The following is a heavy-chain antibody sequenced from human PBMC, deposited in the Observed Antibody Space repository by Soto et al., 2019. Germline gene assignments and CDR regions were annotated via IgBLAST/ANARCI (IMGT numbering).Heavy chain of an antibody. CDR2: ISSSSSYI. J-gene: IGHJ6*02. D-gene: IGHD2-21*01. CDR1: GFTFSSYS. Sequence: EVQLVESGGGLVKPGGSLRLSCAASGFTFSSYSMNWVRQAPGKGLEWVSSISSSSSYIYYADSVKGRFTISRDNAKNSLYLQMNSLRAEDTAVYYCARASDVFPQGGMDVWGQGTTVTVSS. CDR3: ARASDVFPQGGMDV. V-gene: IGHV3-21*01.